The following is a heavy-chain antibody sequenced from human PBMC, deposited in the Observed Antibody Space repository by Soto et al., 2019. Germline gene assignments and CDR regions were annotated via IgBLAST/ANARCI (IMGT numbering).Heavy chain of an antibody. CDR2: ISSSGHSI. V-gene: IGHV3-11*01. Sequence: GGSLRLSCAVSGFIFSDYYMNWIRQAPGKGLEWVSYISSSGHSIYYADSVKGRFTISRDNAKNSLYLQMNSLRAEDTAVYYCARGGGYYGSGSYSYYGMDVWGQGTTVTVSS. CDR3: ARGGGYYGSGSYSYYGMDV. CDR1: GFIFSDYY. D-gene: IGHD3-10*01. J-gene: IGHJ6*02.